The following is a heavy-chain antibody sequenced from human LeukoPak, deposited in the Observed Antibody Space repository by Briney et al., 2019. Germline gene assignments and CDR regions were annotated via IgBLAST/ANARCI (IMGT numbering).Heavy chain of an antibody. D-gene: IGHD1-14*01. V-gene: IGHV1-2*02. J-gene: IGHJ4*02. CDR3: ASWAGGNEPVASFDY. CDR2: INLYNGAT. CDR1: GHSFTAYY. Sequence: ASVNVSCKPTGHSFTAYYIFWMRQAPGQGLECMGWINLYNGATKYAQRFQSRVTTTRDTSISTAYMELSRLRSDDTDTYCCASWAGGNEPVASFDYWGQGTLVTVSS.